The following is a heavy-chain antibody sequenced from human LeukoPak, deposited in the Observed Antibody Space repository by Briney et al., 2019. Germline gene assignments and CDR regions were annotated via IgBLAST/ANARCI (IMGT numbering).Heavy chain of an antibody. J-gene: IGHJ4*02. CDR3: ATKGYSYAKGY. Sequence: GGSLRLSCAASGFTFSSYWMSRVRQAPGKGLEWVANIKQDGSEKYYVDSVKGRFTISRDNAKNSLYLQMNSLRAEDTAVYYCATKGYSYAKGYWGQGTLVTVSS. CDR2: IKQDGSEK. CDR1: GFTFSSYW. V-gene: IGHV3-7*01. D-gene: IGHD5-18*01.